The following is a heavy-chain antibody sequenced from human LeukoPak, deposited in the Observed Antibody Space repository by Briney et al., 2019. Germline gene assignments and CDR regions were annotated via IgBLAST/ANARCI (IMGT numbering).Heavy chain of an antibody. CDR2: VNPNSGNT. CDR1: GYTFTTYD. Sequence: ASVKVSCKASGYTFTTYDINWVRQATGQGLEWMGWVNPNSGNTGYAQKFQGRVTMTRNTSISTAYMELSSLRSEDTAVCYCARGIFGVYYFDYWGQGTLVTVSS. D-gene: IGHD3-3*01. CDR3: ARGIFGVYYFDY. J-gene: IGHJ4*02. V-gene: IGHV1-8*01.